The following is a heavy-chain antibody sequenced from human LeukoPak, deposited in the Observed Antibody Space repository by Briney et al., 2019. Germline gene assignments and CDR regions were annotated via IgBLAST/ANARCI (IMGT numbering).Heavy chain of an antibody. V-gene: IGHV4-4*07. CDR3: ARDQASDPAMVAYYFDY. J-gene: IGHJ4*02. CDR1: GGSISSYY. D-gene: IGHD5-18*01. CDR2: ICTSGST. Sequence: SETLSLTCTVSGGSISSYYWSWIRQPAGKGLAWIGRICTSGSTNYHPSIKSRVTTSVAKSKNQFSLKLSSVTAADTAVYYCARDQASDPAMVAYYFDYWGQGTLVTVSS.